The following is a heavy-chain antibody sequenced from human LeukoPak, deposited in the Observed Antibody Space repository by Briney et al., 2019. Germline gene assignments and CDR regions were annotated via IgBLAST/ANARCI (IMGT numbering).Heavy chain of an antibody. CDR3: ATLAVDYDILTGYYGPPDDY. J-gene: IGHJ4*02. Sequence: GGSLRLSCAASGFTFSSYGVHWVRQAPGKGLEWVAVIWYDGSNKYYADSVKGRFTISRDNSKNTLYLQMNSLRAEDTAVYYCATLAVDYDILTGYYGPPDDYWGQGTLVTVSS. CDR2: IWYDGSNK. D-gene: IGHD3-9*01. CDR1: GFTFSSYG. V-gene: IGHV3-33*01.